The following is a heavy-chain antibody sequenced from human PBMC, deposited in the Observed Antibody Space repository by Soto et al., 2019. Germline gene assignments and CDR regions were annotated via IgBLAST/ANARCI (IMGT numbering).Heavy chain of an antibody. CDR3: ARHQVGYFEQDFYYYGMDV. J-gene: IGHJ6*02. Sequence: ASETLSLTCSVSGDSVSSGDYYWSWIRQPPGKGLEWIGHVYFSGSTNYIPSLKSRLTMSVDTAKNQFSLKLNSVTAADTAVYYCARHQVGYFEQDFYYYGMDVWGQGTTVTVSS. CDR1: GDSVSSGDYY. V-gene: IGHV4-61*08. D-gene: IGHD3-9*01. CDR2: VYFSGST.